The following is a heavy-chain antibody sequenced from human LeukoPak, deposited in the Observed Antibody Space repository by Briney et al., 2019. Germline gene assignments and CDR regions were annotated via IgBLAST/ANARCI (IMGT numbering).Heavy chain of an antibody. J-gene: IGHJ4*02. V-gene: IGHV4-39*01. CDR2: VYYSGST. CDR1: GGSISGISYY. CDR3: ASHVSYSGDNIDY. D-gene: IGHD6-19*01. Sequence: SETLSLTCTVSGGSISGISYYWGWIRQPPGKGLEWIGSVYYSGSTSYNLSLKSRVTISVDTSKNHFSLNLSSVTAARTAMYLCASHVSYSGDNIDYWRQATLVTVSS.